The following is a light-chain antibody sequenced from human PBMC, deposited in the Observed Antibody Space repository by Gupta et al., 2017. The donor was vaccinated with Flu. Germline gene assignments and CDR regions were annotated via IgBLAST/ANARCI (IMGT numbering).Light chain of an antibody. CDR3: QSYDSSLSGLV. CDR1: SSNIGAGYD. J-gene: IGLJ3*02. CDR2: GNS. Sequence: SVLTLPPSVSGAPGQRCTISCTGSSSNIGAGYDVHWYQQLPGTAPKLLIYGNSNRPSGVPDRFSGSKSGTSASLAITGLQAEDEADYYCQSYDSSLSGLVFGGGTKLTVL. V-gene: IGLV1-40*01.